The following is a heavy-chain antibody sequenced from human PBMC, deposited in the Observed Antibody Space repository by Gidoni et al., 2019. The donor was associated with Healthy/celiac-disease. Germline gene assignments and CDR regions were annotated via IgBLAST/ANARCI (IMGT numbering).Heavy chain of an antibody. J-gene: IGHJ4*02. D-gene: IGHD2-21*02. CDR3: ARGVDGGNSQFDY. CDR1: GGTFSSYA. V-gene: IGHV1-69*01. Sequence: QVQLVQCGAEVKKPGSSVTVSCKASGGTFSSYAISWVRQSPGQGLEWMGGITPIFGTANYAQKFQGRVTITADESTSTAYMELSSLRSEDTAVYYCARGVDGGNSQFDYWGQGTLVTVSS. CDR2: ITPIFGTA.